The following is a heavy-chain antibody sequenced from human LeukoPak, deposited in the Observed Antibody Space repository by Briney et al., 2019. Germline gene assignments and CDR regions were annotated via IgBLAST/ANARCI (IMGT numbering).Heavy chain of an antibody. V-gene: IGHV3-74*01. Sequence: GGSLTLSCAASGFTFSSYWMHWVRQTPGKGLVWVSRINSDGSSTSYADSVKGRFTISRDNAKNTLYLQMNRLRAEDTAVYYCAREVIPSGYYDFWSGYSRPNWFDPWGQGTLVTVSS. J-gene: IGHJ5*02. D-gene: IGHD3-3*01. CDR3: AREVIPSGYYDFWSGYSRPNWFDP. CDR1: GFTFSSYW. CDR2: INSDGSST.